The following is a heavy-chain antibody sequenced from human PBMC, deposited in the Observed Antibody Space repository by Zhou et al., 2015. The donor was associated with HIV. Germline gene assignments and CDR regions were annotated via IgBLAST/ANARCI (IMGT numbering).Heavy chain of an antibody. Sequence: QVHLVESGGGVVQPGRSLRLSCAASGFTFSSYGIHWVRQAPGKGLEWVAVISYDGSNKYYADSVKGRFTISRDNSEKMLYLQMNSLRVDDTAVYYCANVYCFGGNCYSPRYYYAMDVWGQGP. CDR1: GFTFSSYG. D-gene: IGHD2-15*01. J-gene: IGHJ6*02. CDR3: ANVYCFGGNCYSPRYYYAMDV. V-gene: IGHV3-30*18. CDR2: ISYDGSNK.